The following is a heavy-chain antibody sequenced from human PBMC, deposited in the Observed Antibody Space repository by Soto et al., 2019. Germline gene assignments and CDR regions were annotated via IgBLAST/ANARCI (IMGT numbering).Heavy chain of an antibody. CDR2: IYYTGST. CDR3: ARQRGNYFDY. D-gene: IGHD3-10*01. V-gene: IGHV4-59*01. CDR1: GDSISTFY. Sequence: PSETLSLTCTVSGDSISTFYWSWIRQPPGKGLEWIGYIYYTGSTNYNPSLKSRVTMSVDTSKKQFSLKLTSVTAAGTAVYYCARQRGNYFDYWGQGSLVTAPQ. J-gene: IGHJ4*02.